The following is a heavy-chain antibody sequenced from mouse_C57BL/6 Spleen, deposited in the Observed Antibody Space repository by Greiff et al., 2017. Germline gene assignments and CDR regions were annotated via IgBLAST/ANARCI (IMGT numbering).Heavy chain of an antibody. Sequence: QVQLQQSGAELVRPGTSVKVSCKASGYAFTNYLIEWVKQRPGQGLEWIGVINPGSGGTNYNEKFKGKATLTADKSSSTAYMQLSSLTSEDSAVYFCARGGAMVRDFDVWGTGTTVTVSS. V-gene: IGHV1-54*01. D-gene: IGHD2-2*01. CDR1: GYAFTNYL. CDR3: ARGGAMVRDFDV. J-gene: IGHJ1*03. CDR2: INPGSGGT.